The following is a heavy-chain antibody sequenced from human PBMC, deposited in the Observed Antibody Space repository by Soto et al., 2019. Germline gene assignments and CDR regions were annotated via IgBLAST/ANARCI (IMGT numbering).Heavy chain of an antibody. CDR1: GFTFSSYS. Sequence: EVQLVESGGGLVKPGGSLRLSCAASGFTFSSYSMNWVRQAPGKGLEWVSSISSSSSYIYYADSVKGRFTISRDNAKNSLYLQMNSLRAEDTAVYYCARAARGYCSGGSCRLGAFDIWGQGTMVTVSS. D-gene: IGHD2-15*01. J-gene: IGHJ3*02. CDR3: ARAARGYCSGGSCRLGAFDI. V-gene: IGHV3-21*01. CDR2: ISSSSSYI.